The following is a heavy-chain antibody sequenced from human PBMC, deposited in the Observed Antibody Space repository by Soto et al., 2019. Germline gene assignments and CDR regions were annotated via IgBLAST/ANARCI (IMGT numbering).Heavy chain of an antibody. CDR2: ISGSGGST. Sequence: GGSLRLSCAASGFTFSSYAMSWVRQAPGEGLEWVSAISGSGGSTYYADSVKGRFTISRDNSKNTLYLQMNSLRAEDTAVYYCAKDLSWIPQLDYWGQVPLVTVSS. J-gene: IGHJ4*02. D-gene: IGHD5-18*01. CDR3: AKDLSWIPQLDY. CDR1: GFTFSSYA. V-gene: IGHV3-23*01.